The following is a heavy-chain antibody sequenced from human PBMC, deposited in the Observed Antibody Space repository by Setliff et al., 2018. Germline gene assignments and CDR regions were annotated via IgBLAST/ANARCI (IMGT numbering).Heavy chain of an antibody. D-gene: IGHD6-19*01. V-gene: IGHV1-18*01. Sequence: ASVKVSCKASGNSFSGFSITWVRQAPGQGLEWMGWVSTYNGDTKYAQNFRGRVTMTTDMSTSTVYMELRTLRSDDTAVYFCARRPIALAGYRKGAFDIWGQGTMVTVSS. J-gene: IGHJ3*02. CDR1: GNSFSGFS. CDR3: ARRPIALAGYRKGAFDI. CDR2: VSTYNGDT.